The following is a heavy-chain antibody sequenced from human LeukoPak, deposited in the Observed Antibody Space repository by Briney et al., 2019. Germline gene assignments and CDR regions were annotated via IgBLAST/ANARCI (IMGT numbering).Heavy chain of an antibody. D-gene: IGHD6-19*01. CDR1: GFTFGSYW. Sequence: GGSLRLSCAASGFTFGSYWMSWVRQAPGKGLEWVAVISYDGSNKYYADSVKGRFTISRDNSKNTLYLQMNSLRAEDTAVYYCARDGQWLDYYFDYWGQGTLVTVSS. CDR3: ARDGQWLDYYFDY. J-gene: IGHJ4*02. CDR2: ISYDGSNK. V-gene: IGHV3-30-3*01.